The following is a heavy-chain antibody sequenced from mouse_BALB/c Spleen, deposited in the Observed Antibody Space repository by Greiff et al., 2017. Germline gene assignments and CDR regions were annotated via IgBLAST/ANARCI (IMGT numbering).Heavy chain of an antibody. CDR1: GFAFSSYD. CDR3: ARRGLGWVI. J-gene: IGHJ3*01. V-gene: IGHV5-12-1*01. D-gene: IGHD3-3*01. CDR2: ISSGGGST. Sequence: DVQLVESGGGLVKPGGSLKLSCAASGFAFSSYDMSWVRQTPEKRLEWVAYISSGGGSTYYPDTVKGRFTISRDNAKNTLYLQMSSLKSEDTAMYYCARRGLGWVIWGQGTLVTVSA.